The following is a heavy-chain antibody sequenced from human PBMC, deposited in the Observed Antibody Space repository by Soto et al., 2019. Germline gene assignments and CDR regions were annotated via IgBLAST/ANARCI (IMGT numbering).Heavy chain of an antibody. Sequence: QVQLVQSGAEVKKPGSSVKVSCKASGGTFSSYAISWVRQAPGQGLEWMGGIIPIFGTANYAQKFQGRVTITADKSTSTAYMELSSLRSEDTAVYYCARVPYVVVVATTRGYYYYGMDVWGQGTTVTVSS. CDR2: IIPIFGTA. CDR3: ARVPYVVVVATTRGYYYYGMDV. CDR1: GGTFSSYA. J-gene: IGHJ6*02. V-gene: IGHV1-69*06. D-gene: IGHD2-15*01.